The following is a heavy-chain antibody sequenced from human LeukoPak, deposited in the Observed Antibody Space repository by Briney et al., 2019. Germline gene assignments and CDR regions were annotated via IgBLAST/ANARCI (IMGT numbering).Heavy chain of an antibody. CDR2: MNPNSGNT. V-gene: IGHV1-8*01. D-gene: IGHD5-12*01. CDR1: GYTFTSYD. Sequence: ASVKVSCKASGYTFTSYDINWVRQATGQGLEWMGWMNPNSGNTGYAQKFQGRVTMTRNTSISTAYMELSSLRSEDTAVYYCARGPASGYDFDYWGQGTLATVSP. J-gene: IGHJ4*02. CDR3: ARGPASGYDFDY.